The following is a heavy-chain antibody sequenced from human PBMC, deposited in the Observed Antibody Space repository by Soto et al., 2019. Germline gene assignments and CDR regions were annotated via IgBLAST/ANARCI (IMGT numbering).Heavy chain of an antibody. Sequence: QLQPQESGSGLVKPSQTLSLTCAVSGGSISSGGAISSNSYYWNWIRQPPGKGLEWIGSIYESGNTYYSPSLKSRVSISVDRSKNQFSLNLSSVTAADTAVYYCARAPAIAHWYFDLWGRGTLATVSS. CDR2: IYESGNT. V-gene: IGHV4-30-2*01. D-gene: IGHD2-21*02. J-gene: IGHJ2*01. CDR1: GGSISSGGAISSNSYY. CDR3: ARAPAIAHWYFDL.